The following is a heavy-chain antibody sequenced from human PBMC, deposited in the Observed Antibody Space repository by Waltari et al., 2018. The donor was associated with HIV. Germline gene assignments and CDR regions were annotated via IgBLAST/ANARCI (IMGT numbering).Heavy chain of an antibody. D-gene: IGHD2-15*01. J-gene: IGHJ3*01. CDR3: AGVRVAAKRLDAAFDV. CDR1: GYIFTSYD. V-gene: IGHV1-8*01. Sequence: QVQLVQSGAEVKKPGASVKVSCKASGYIFTSYDINWGGHGTGQGLEGRGWVNPESGNTGYAQKFEARVTMTRSRSINTDYMKVGRLRAEETVVEYCAGVRVAAKRLDAAFDVWGQGTMINIAS. CDR2: VNPESGNT.